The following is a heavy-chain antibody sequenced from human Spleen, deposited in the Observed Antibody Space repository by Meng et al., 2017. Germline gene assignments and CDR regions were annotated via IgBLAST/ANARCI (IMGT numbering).Heavy chain of an antibody. Sequence: VQRVQSGAEVKTPGAAVKVPCKPSGYNFPDYYIHWVRRAPGQGLEWMGRINPKSGDTHYAQKFQARVTMTGDTSISTAYMELSGLRSDDTAMYYCARDEDISAAGKLFGDYWGQGTLVTVSS. J-gene: IGHJ4*02. CDR1: GYNFPDYY. CDR3: ARDEDISAAGKLFGDY. CDR2: INPKSGDT. D-gene: IGHD6-25*01. V-gene: IGHV1-2*06.